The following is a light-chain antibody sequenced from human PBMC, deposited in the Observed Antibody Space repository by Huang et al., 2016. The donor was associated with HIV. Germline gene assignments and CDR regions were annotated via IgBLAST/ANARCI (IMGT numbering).Light chain of an antibody. J-gene: IGKJ2*01. CDR2: GAS. CDR1: QSVSST. Sequence: EIVMTQSLATLSVSPGERATLSCRASQSVSSTLAWYQQKPGQAPRLLIYGASTRATGIPARFSGSGSGTEFTLTISSLQSEDFAVYYCQQYNNWRYTFGQGTKLEIK. V-gene: IGKV3-15*01. CDR3: QQYNNWRYT.